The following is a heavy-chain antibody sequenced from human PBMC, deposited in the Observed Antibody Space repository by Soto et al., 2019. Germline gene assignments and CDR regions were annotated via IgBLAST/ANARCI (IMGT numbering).Heavy chain of an antibody. V-gene: IGHV4-30-4*01. J-gene: IGHJ6*02. CDR2: IYYSGST. CDR1: GGSISSGDYY. CDR3: ARVATRFRRYFDWSDPALYYGMDV. D-gene: IGHD3-9*01. Sequence: LSLTCTVSGGSISSGDYYWSWIRQPPGKGLEWIGYIYYSGSTYYNPSLKSRVTISVDTSKNQFSLKLSSVTAADTAVYYCARVATRFRRYFDWSDPALYYGMDVWGQGTTVTVS.